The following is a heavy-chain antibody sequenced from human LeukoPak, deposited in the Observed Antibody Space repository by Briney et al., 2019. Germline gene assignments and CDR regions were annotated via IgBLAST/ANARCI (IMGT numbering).Heavy chain of an antibody. CDR3: ARGGSGYRDAFDI. Sequence: PGGSLRLSCAASGFTFSSYGMHWVRQAPGKGLEWVAVISYDGSNKYYADSVKGRFTISRDNSKNSLYLQINSLRAEDTAVYYCARGGSGYRDAFDIWGQGTMVTVSS. V-gene: IGHV3-30*03. CDR2: ISYDGSNK. J-gene: IGHJ3*02. CDR1: GFTFSSYG. D-gene: IGHD5-12*01.